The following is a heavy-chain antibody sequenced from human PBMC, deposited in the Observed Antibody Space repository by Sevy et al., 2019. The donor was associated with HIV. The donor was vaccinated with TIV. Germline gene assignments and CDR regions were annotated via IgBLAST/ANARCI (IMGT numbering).Heavy chain of an antibody. D-gene: IGHD3-22*01. CDR1: GFTFSSYA. J-gene: IGHJ6*02. V-gene: IGHV3-30-3*01. CDR2: ISYDGSNK. Sequence: GGSLRLSCAASGFTFSSYAMHWVRQAPGKGLEWVAVISYDGSNKYYADSVKGRFTISRDNSKNTLYLQMNSLRGEDTAVYYCARGRFYDSSGRYYYYGMDVWGQGTTVTVSS. CDR3: ARGRFYDSSGRYYYYGMDV.